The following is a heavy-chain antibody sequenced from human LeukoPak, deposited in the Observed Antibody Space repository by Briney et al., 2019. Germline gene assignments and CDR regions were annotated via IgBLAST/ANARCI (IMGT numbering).Heavy chain of an antibody. J-gene: IGHJ4*02. CDR3: ARDEHCNSTSCGPAN. Sequence: GASVKVSCKASGGTFSSYAISWVRQAPGQGLEWMGGIIPIFGTANYAQKFQGRVTITADESTSTAYMELSSLRSEDTAVYYCARDEHCNSTSCGPANWGQGTLVTVSS. CDR2: IIPIFGTA. V-gene: IGHV1-69*13. CDR1: GGTFSSYA. D-gene: IGHD2-2*01.